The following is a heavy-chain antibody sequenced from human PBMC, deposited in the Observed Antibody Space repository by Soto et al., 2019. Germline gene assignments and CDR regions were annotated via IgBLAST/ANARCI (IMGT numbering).Heavy chain of an antibody. D-gene: IGHD4-17*01. CDR1: GFTFDDYA. Sequence: GGSLRLSCAASGFTFDDYAMHWVRQAPGKGLEWVSGISWNSGSIGYADSVKGRFTISRDNAKNSLYLQMNSLRAEDTALYYCASTPTADYGDYFSHAEYFQHWGQGTLVTVSS. CDR3: ASTPTADYGDYFSHAEYFQH. CDR2: ISWNSGSI. J-gene: IGHJ1*01. V-gene: IGHV3-9*01.